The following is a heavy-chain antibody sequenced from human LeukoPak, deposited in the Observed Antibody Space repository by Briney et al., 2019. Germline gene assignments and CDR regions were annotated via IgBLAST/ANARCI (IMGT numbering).Heavy chain of an antibody. CDR3: ASEDYGDYVFDY. D-gene: IGHD4-17*01. Sequence: SQTLSLTCAVSGGSISSGGYSWSCIRQPPGKGLEWIGYIYYSGSTYYNPSLKSRVTISVDTSKNQFSLKLSSVTAADTAVYYCASEDYGDYVFDYWGQGTLVTVSS. CDR2: IYYSGST. J-gene: IGHJ4*02. V-gene: IGHV4-30-4*07. CDR1: GGSISSGGYS.